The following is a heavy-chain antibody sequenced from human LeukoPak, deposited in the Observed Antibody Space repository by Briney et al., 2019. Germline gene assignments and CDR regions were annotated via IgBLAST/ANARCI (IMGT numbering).Heavy chain of an antibody. Sequence: SETLSLTCTVSGGSISSSSYYWGWIRQPPGKGLEWIGSIRYSGSTYYNPSLKSRVTISVDTSKNQFSLHLNSVTPEDTAVYYCGGSGGEQWLGNWFDPWGQGTLVTVSS. CDR1: GGSISSSSYY. CDR2: IRYSGST. J-gene: IGHJ5*02. CDR3: GGSGGEQWLGNWFDP. D-gene: IGHD6-19*01. V-gene: IGHV4-39*07.